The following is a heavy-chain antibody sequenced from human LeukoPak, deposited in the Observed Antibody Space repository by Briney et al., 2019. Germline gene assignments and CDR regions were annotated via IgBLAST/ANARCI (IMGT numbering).Heavy chain of an antibody. Sequence: SVKVSCKPSGGTFSSYAISWVRQAPGQGLEWMGRIIPILGIANYAQKFQGRVTITADKSTGTAYMELSSLRSEDTAVYYCASSYHMVRGYYGMDVWGQGTTVSVSS. CDR3: ASSYHMVRGYYGMDV. CDR1: GGTFSSYA. CDR2: IIPILGIA. V-gene: IGHV1-69*04. D-gene: IGHD3-10*01. J-gene: IGHJ6*02.